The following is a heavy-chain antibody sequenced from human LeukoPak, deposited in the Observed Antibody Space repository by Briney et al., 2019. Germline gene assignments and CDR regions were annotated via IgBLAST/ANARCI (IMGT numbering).Heavy chain of an antibody. CDR2: TSYDGSNK. Sequence: GGSLRLSCAASGFTFSSYAMHWVRQAPGKGLEWVAVTSYDGSNKYYADSVKGRFTISRDNSKNTLYLQMNSLRAEDTAVYYCARRSTSCYAFDYWGQGTLVTVSS. V-gene: IGHV3-30*04. CDR1: GFTFSSYA. J-gene: IGHJ4*02. D-gene: IGHD2-2*01. CDR3: ARRSTSCYAFDY.